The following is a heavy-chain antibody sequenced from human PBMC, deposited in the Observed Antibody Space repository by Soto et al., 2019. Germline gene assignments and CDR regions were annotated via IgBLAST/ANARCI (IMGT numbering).Heavy chain of an antibody. Sequence: SETLSLTCAVSGYSISSGYYWGWIRQPPGKGLEWIGSIYHSGSTYYNPSLKSRVTISVDTSKNQFSLKLSSVTAADTAVYYYARDQSRRYCSSTSCYGMDVWGQGTTVTVSS. CDR2: IYHSGST. V-gene: IGHV4-38-2*02. J-gene: IGHJ6*02. D-gene: IGHD2-2*01. CDR3: ARDQSRRYCSSTSCYGMDV. CDR1: GYSISSGYY.